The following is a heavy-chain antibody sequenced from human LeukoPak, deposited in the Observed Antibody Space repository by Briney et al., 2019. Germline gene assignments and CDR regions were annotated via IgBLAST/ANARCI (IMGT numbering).Heavy chain of an antibody. CDR1: GFTFSSYW. V-gene: IGHV3-74*01. CDR3: ASARTGTTPRY. Sequence: PGGSLRLSCAASGFTFSSYWMHWVRQAPGKGLVWVSRINSDGISTSYADSVKGRFTISRDNAKNTLYLQMNSLRAEDTAVYYCASARTGTTPRYWGQGTLVTVSS. D-gene: IGHD1-1*01. J-gene: IGHJ4*02. CDR2: INSDGIST.